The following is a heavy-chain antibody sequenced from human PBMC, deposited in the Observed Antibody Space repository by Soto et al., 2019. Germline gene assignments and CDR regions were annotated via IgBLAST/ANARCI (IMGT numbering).Heavy chain of an antibody. J-gene: IGHJ4*02. V-gene: IGHV2-5*02. D-gene: IGHD3-9*01. CDR2: IYWDNSK. CDR1: GFSLSTSGVG. CDR3: AHKGPEDWPLDY. Sequence: QITLKESGPTLVRPTQTLTLTCAFSGFSLSTSGVGVGWIRQPPGNALEGLAVIYWDNSKHYSPSLRSRLTITKDSSKNQVVLTMTNIDPMDTGTYYCAHKGPEDWPLDYWGQGTLVTVSS.